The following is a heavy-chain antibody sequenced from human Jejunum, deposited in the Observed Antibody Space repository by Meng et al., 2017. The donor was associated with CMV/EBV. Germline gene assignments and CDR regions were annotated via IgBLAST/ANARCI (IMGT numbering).Heavy chain of an antibody. V-gene: IGHV3-30*02. D-gene: IGHD2-2*01. Sequence: MHWVRQAAGKGLEWVTFIEDEGSDKYYVDSVKGRFTISRDNSKNMVYLQMTNLRAEDTAIYYCAKDLGGSGYCSSTSCYYYYGMDVWGQGTTVTVSS. CDR2: IEDEGSDK. CDR3: AKDLGGSGYCSSTSCYYYYGMDV. J-gene: IGHJ6*02.